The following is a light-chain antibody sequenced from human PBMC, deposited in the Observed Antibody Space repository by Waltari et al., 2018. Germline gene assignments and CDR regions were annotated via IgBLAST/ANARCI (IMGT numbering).Light chain of an antibody. Sequence: SALPQPASVPGSPGQSISISCTRTSSDVGRYDYVSWYQQHPDKAPKLLIYDVTQRPSGISHRFSGSKSGYTASLTISGLQSEDEADYYCLSYTTSDTYVFGSGTRVTVL. J-gene: IGLJ1*01. CDR2: DVT. CDR1: SSDVGRYDY. V-gene: IGLV2-14*03. CDR3: LSYTTSDTYV.